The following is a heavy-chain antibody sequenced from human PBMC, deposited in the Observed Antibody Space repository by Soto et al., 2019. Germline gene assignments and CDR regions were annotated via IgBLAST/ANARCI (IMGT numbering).Heavy chain of an antibody. CDR1: GFTFSNVW. CDR2: VKGKGDGWTI. J-gene: IGHJ4*02. V-gene: IGHV3-15*07. D-gene: IGHD2-8*01. Sequence: PGGSLRLSCAASGFTFSNVWMNWVRQIPGEGLEVVGRVKGKGDGWTIDYAEPVKGRFTISRDDSKNMVYLQINSLKTEDTGMYYCATDKGVRDPHRRVWDSVGFDYWGQGTQVTVSS. CDR3: ATDKGVRDPHRRVWDSVGFDY.